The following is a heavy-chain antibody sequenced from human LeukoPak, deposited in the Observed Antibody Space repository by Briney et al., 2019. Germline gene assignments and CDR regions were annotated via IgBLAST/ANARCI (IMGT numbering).Heavy chain of an antibody. CDR3: ASGAYIVVVVAAYD. Sequence: SETLSLTCTVSGGSISSSSYYWGWIRQPPGKGLEWIGSIHYSGSTYYNPSLKSRVTISVDTSKNQFSLKLSSVTAADTAVYYCASGAYIVVVVAAYDWGQETLVTVSS. V-gene: IGHV4-39*01. J-gene: IGHJ4*02. CDR2: IHYSGST. CDR1: GGSISSSSYY. D-gene: IGHD2-15*01.